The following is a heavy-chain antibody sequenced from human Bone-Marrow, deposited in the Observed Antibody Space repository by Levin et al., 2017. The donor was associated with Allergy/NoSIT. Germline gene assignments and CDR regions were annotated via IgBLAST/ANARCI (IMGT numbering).Heavy chain of an antibody. J-gene: IGHJ3*02. V-gene: IGHV2-70*11. CDR1: GFSLSTSGMC. D-gene: IGHD5-12*01. CDR2: IDWDDDK. Sequence: SGPTLVKPTQTLTLTRTFSGFSLSTSGMCVSWIRQPPGKALEWLARIDWDDDKYYSTSLKTRLTISKDTSKNQVVLTMTNMDPVETATYYCARTAQDLRLAAFDIWGQGTMVTVSS. CDR3: ARTAQDLRLAAFDI.